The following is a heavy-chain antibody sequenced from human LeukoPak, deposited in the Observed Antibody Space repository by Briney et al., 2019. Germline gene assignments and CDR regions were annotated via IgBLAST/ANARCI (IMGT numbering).Heavy chain of an antibody. V-gene: IGHV4-59*06. J-gene: IGHJ3*02. CDR3: ARMTTDDAFDI. Sequence: PSETLSLTCTVSGGSISSYYWSWIRQHPGKGLEWIGYIYYSGSTYYNPSLKSRVTISVDTSKNQFSLKLSSVTAADTAVYYCARMTTDDAFDIWGQGTMVTVSS. CDR2: IYYSGST. CDR1: GGSISSYY. D-gene: IGHD4-17*01.